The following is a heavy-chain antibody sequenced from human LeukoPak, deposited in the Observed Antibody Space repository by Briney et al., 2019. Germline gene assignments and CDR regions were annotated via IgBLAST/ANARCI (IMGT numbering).Heavy chain of an antibody. J-gene: IGHJ5*01. V-gene: IGHV1-2*02. D-gene: IGHD4-17*01. CDR3: ARADGDEYYLDS. Sequence: ASVKVSCKASVYTFTAYYMHWVRQAPVQGPEWLGWINPKIDVTDYVKKFQGRVALTRDTSIATAYMELSGLTSDDTGVYFCARADGDEYYLDSWGQGTLVTVSS. CDR2: INPKIDVT. CDR1: VYTFTAYY.